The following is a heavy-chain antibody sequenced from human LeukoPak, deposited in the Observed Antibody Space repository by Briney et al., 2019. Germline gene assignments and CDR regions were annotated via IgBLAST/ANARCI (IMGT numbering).Heavy chain of an antibody. CDR3: ARDFVVDTAMAPGY. J-gene: IGHJ4*02. Sequence: GGSLRLSCAASGFIFSSYAMNWVRQAPGKGLEWVAVISYDGSNKYYADSVKGRFTISRDNSKNTLYLQMNSLRAEDTAVYYCARDFVVDTAMAPGYWGQGTLVTVSS. V-gene: IGHV3-30-3*01. D-gene: IGHD5-18*01. CDR2: ISYDGSNK. CDR1: GFIFSSYA.